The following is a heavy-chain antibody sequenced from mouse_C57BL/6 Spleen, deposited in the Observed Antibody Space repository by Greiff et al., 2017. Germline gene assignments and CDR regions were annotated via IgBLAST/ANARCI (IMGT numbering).Heavy chain of an antibody. CDR2: IDPNSGGT. Sequence: QVQLQQSGAELVKPGASVKLSCKASGYTFTSYWMHWVKQRPGRGLEWIGRIDPNSGGTKYNEKFKSKATLTVDKPSSPAYMQLSSLTSEVSAVYYCARGGIGGSAYWGQGTLVTVSA. V-gene: IGHV1-72*01. CDR1: GYTFTSYW. CDR3: ARGGIGGSAY. J-gene: IGHJ3*01.